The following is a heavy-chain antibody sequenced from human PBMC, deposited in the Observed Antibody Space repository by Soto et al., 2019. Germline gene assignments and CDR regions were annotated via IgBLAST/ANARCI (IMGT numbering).Heavy chain of an antibody. D-gene: IGHD6-6*01. V-gene: IGHV3-30*18. CDR1: GFTFRTYG. Sequence: QVQLVESGGGVVQPGRSLRLSCAASGFTFRTYGMHWVRQAPGKGLEWLAVMSNNGINKYYADSVKGRFTISRDNSRDTLFLQMNSLRGEDTAIYYCAKVIRADSTSSNFYYYSGLDVWGQGTTVTVSS. J-gene: IGHJ6*02. CDR2: MSNNGINK. CDR3: AKVIRADSTSSNFYYYSGLDV.